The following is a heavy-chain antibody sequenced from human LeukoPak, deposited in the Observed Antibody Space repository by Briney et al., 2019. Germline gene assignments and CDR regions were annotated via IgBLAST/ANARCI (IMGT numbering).Heavy chain of an antibody. CDR1: GFTFTDYT. CDR3: ARAGYYYSGNDYHNWFDP. J-gene: IGHJ5*02. CDR2: ISSDGTNK. V-gene: IGHV3-30*04. D-gene: IGHD3-22*01. Sequence: GGSLRLSCAASGFTFTDYTMHWVRQAPGKGLEWVAFISSDGTNKHYADSVKGRFTISRDNSKNTLYLQMNSLRSDDTAVYYCARAGYYYSGNDYHNWFDPWGQGILVTVSS.